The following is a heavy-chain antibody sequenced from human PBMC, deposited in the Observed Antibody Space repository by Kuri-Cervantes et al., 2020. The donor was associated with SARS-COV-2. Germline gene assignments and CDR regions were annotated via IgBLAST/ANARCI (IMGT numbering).Heavy chain of an antibody. Sequence: SQTLSLTCAVYGGSFSGYYWSWIRQPPGKGLEWIGEINHSGSTNYNPSLKSRVTISVDTSKNQFSLKVTSVTAADTAVYYCYSAHFFDWVIDYCGQGTLVTVSS. D-gene: IGHD3-9*01. CDR3: YSAHFFDWVIDY. CDR2: INHSGST. J-gene: IGHJ4*02. CDR1: GGSFSGYY. V-gene: IGHV4-34*01.